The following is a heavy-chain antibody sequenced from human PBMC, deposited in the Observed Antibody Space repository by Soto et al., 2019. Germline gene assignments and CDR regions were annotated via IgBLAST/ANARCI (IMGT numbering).Heavy chain of an antibody. D-gene: IGHD3-3*01. CDR1: GGSMSPYY. J-gene: IGHJ6*02. Sequence: QVHLLESGPGLVRPSETLSLTCSVSGGSMSPYYWSWIRQSPRKGLEWIGYIYYSGNTNYNPSLKGRVTISVDTSKRQFSLKLNSVTAADSAVYYCARGVYDYWSGYYAGSGLDVWGQGTTVIVSS. CDR2: IYYSGNT. CDR3: ARGVYDYWSGYYAGSGLDV. V-gene: IGHV4-59*01.